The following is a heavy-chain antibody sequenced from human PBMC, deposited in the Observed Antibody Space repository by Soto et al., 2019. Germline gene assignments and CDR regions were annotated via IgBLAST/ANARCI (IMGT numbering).Heavy chain of an antibody. CDR2: INHSGST. Sequence: QVQLQQWGAGLLKPSETLSLTCAVYGGSLSGYYWSWIRQPPGKGLEWIGEINHSGSTNYNPSLKSRVTISVDTSKNQFSLKLSSVTAADTAVYYCARGSNWFDPWGQGTLVTVSS. CDR3: ARGSNWFDP. J-gene: IGHJ5*02. CDR1: GGSLSGYY. V-gene: IGHV4-34*01.